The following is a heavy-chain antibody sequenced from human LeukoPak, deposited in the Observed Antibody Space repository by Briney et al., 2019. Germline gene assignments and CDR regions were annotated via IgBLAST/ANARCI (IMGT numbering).Heavy chain of an antibody. CDR2: IYSGGGT. D-gene: IGHD7-27*01. CDR1: GFTVSNNY. Sequence: GGSLRLSCAASGFTVSNNYMTWVRQPPGKGLEWVSIIYSGGGTNYADSVKGRFTISRDNSKNTLYLQMNSLRAEDTAVYYCARKNWGSEFSYFDYWGQGTLVTVSS. V-gene: IGHV3-53*01. CDR3: ARKNWGSEFSYFDY. J-gene: IGHJ4*02.